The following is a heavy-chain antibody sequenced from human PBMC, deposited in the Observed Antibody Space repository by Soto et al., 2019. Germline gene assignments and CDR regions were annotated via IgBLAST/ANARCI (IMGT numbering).Heavy chain of an antibody. Sequence: QVQLVQSGAEVKKPGSSVKVSCKASGGTFSSYAISWVRQAPGQGLEWMGGIIPIFGTANYAQKFQGRVTIPADESTSTAYMELSSLRSEDTAVYYCAAKDIVVVPAARNYYYYYGMDGWGQGTTVTVSS. CDR1: GGTFSSYA. CDR3: AAKDIVVVPAARNYYYYYGMDG. D-gene: IGHD2-2*01. J-gene: IGHJ6*02. V-gene: IGHV1-69*01. CDR2: IIPIFGTA.